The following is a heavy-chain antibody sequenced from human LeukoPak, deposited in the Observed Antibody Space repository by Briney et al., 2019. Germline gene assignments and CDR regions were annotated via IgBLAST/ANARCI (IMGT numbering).Heavy chain of an antibody. CDR2: ISGGGGTT. J-gene: IGHJ4*02. D-gene: IGHD2-21*02. CDR1: GFTFSTCA. V-gene: IGHV3-23*01. CDR3: AKHRVTDEYYFDY. Sequence: GGSLRLSCAASGFTFSTCAMGWVRQAPGKGLEWVSTISGGGGTTNYADSVKGRFTISRDNSKNTLYLQMNSLRAEDTAVYYCAKHRVTDEYYFDYWGQGTLVTVSS.